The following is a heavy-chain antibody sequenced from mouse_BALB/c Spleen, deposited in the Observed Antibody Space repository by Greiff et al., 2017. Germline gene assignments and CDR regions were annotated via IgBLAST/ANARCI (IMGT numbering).Heavy chain of an antibody. CDR3: ATIYYDYWYFDV. J-gene: IGHJ1*01. D-gene: IGHD2-4*01. CDR2: IDPANGNT. V-gene: IGHV14-3*02. Sequence: EVKLMESGAELVKPGASVKLSCTASGFNIKDTYMHWVKQRPEQGLEWIGRIDPANGNTKYDPKFQGKATITADTSSNTAYLQLSSLTSEDTAVYYCATIYYDYWYFDVWGAGTTVTVSS. CDR1: GFNIKDTY.